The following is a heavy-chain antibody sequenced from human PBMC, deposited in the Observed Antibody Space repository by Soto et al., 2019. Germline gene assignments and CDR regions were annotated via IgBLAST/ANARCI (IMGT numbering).Heavy chain of an antibody. V-gene: IGHV3-23*01. J-gene: IGHJ4*02. CDR2: ISGSGGST. Sequence: EVQLLESGGGLVQPGGSLRLSCAASGFTFSSYAMSWVLQAPGKGLEWVSAISGSGGSTYYADSVKGRFTISRDNSKNTLYLQMNSLRAEDTAVYYCAKRHSSGYDLFDYWGQGTLVTVSS. D-gene: IGHD5-12*01. CDR1: GFTFSSYA. CDR3: AKRHSSGYDLFDY.